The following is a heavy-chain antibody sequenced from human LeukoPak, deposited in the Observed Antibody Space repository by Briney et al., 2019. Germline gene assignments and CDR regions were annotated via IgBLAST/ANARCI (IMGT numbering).Heavy chain of an antibody. Sequence: GGSLRLSCAASGFTFSYYGTHWVRQAPGKGLEWLTYIAYDGSNENYGDSVKGRFTISRDNSKNTLYLEMNSLRAEDTAVYYCARDLTYNSWYFFDYWGQGALVTVSS. V-gene: IGHV3-30*02. CDR3: ARDLTYNSWYFFDY. J-gene: IGHJ4*02. D-gene: IGHD6-13*01. CDR2: IAYDGSNE. CDR1: GFTFSYYG.